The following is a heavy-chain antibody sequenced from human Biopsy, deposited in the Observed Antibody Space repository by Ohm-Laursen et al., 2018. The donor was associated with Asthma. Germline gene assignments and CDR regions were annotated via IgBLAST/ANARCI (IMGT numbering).Heavy chain of an antibody. CDR1: GFTFHNYV. CDR3: ARGKTWGRSYYFDY. V-gene: IGHV3-30-3*01. CDR2: IFFDGSNK. D-gene: IGHD6-6*01. Sequence: SLRLSCAASGFTFHNYVMHWVHQAPGKGLEWVAGIFFDGSNKYYADSVKGRFTISRDNSKDTLYLQVNSLRGDDTAVYYCARGKTWGRSYYFDYWGQGPLVTVSS. J-gene: IGHJ4*02.